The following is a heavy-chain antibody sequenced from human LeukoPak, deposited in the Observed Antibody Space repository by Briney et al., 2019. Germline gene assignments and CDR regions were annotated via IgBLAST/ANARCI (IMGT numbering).Heavy chain of an antibody. J-gene: IGHJ4*02. Sequence: GGSLRLSCAASGFTFSSYGMHWVRQAPGKGLEWVAFIRYDGSNKYYADSVKGRFTISRDNSKNTLYLQMNSLRAEDTAVYYCATGYGSGSSFDYWGQGTLVTVSS. CDR3: ATGYGSGSSFDY. CDR1: GFTFSSYG. V-gene: IGHV3-30*02. D-gene: IGHD3-10*01. CDR2: IRYDGSNK.